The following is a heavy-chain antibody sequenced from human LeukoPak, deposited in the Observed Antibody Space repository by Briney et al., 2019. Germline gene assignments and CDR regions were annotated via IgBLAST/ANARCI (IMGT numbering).Heavy chain of an antibody. D-gene: IGHD3-10*01. CDR3: ARGGHRRYYYTSGSASDP. Sequence: ASVKVSCKASGYTFTSYGISWVRQAPGQGLEWMGWISAYNGNTHYAQNLQGRVTMTTDTSTSTAYMALKSLRSDDTAVYYCARGGHRRYYYTSGSASDPWGQGTLLTVSS. J-gene: IGHJ5*02. CDR1: GYTFTSYG. CDR2: ISAYNGNT. V-gene: IGHV1-18*01.